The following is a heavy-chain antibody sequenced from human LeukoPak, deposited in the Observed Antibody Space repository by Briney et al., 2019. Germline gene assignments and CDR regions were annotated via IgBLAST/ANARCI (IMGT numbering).Heavy chain of an antibody. CDR2: INPNSGGT. CDR3: ARVTYSSSSGDFIDAFDI. J-gene: IGHJ3*02. V-gene: IGHV1-2*02. CDR1: GYTFTGYY. D-gene: IGHD6-6*01. Sequence: GASVKVSCKASGYTFTGYYMHWVRQAPGQGLEWMGWINPNSGGTNYAQKFQGRVTMTRDTSISTAYMELSRLRSDDTAVYYCARVTYSSSSGDFIDAFDIWGQGTMVTVSS.